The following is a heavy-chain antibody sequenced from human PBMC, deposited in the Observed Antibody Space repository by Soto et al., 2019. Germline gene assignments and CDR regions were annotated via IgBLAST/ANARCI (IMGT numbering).Heavy chain of an antibody. CDR1: GFTVSSNY. V-gene: IGHV3-66*01. CDR3: ARQGDYGDYADAFDI. D-gene: IGHD4-17*01. J-gene: IGHJ3*02. CDR2: IYSGGST. Sequence: EGQLVESGGGLVQPGGSLRLSCAASGFTVSSNYMSWVRQAPGKGLEWVSVIYSGGSTYYADSVKGRFTISRDNSRNTLYLQMNSLRAEDTGVYYCARQGDYGDYADAFDIWGQGTMVAVSS.